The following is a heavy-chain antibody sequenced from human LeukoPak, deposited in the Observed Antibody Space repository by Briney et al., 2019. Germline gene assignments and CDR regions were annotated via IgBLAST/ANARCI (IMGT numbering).Heavy chain of an antibody. J-gene: IGHJ6*03. CDR1: GFTFSSYW. V-gene: IGHV3-7*01. CDR3: ARRPGYTTTYRSSNYYYYMDV. Sequence: GSLRLSCAASGFTFSSYWMSWVRQAPGKGLEWVANIKQDGSEKYYVDSVKGRFTISRDNAKNSLYPQMNSLRAEDTAVYYCARRPGYTTTYRSSNYYYYMDVWGKGTTVTVSS. CDR2: IKQDGSEK. D-gene: IGHD5-24*01.